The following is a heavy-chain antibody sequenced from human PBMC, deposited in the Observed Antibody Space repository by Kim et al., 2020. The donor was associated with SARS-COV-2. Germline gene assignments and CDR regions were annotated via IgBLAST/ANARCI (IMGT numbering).Heavy chain of an antibody. J-gene: IGHJ4*02. V-gene: IGHV1-2*06. D-gene: IGHD2-15*01. Sequence: ASVKVSCKTSGYTFNDQYMHWVRQTPGQGLEWLGRINPHNGDTIYAQNFRGRVTMTRATSISTVFVDLSRLTSDDTAIYYCARDCGISSCYDYWGQGTLVTVSS. CDR3: ARDCGISSCYDY. CDR2: INPHNGDT. CDR1: GYTFNDQY.